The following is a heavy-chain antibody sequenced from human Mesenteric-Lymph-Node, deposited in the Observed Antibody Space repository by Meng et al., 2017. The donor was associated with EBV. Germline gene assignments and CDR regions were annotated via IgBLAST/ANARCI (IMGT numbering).Heavy chain of an antibody. Sequence: QVHLQQGGAGLVKPSETLSLTCAVYGGSFSGAYWNWIRQPPGKGLEWIGEIIHGGSPSYNPSLKSRVTISIDTSKNQLPLMLSSVTAADTAVYYCARRPTGIDYWGQGTLVTVSS. CDR3: ARRPTGIDY. CDR2: IIHGGSP. V-gene: IGHV4-34*12. D-gene: IGHD2-8*02. CDR1: GGSFSGAY. J-gene: IGHJ4*02.